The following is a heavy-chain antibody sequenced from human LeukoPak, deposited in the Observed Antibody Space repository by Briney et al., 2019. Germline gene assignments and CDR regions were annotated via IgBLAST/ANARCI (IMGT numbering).Heavy chain of an antibody. CDR1: GYTFTSYG. J-gene: IGHJ6*03. Sequence: ASVKVSCKASGYTFTSYGISWVRQAPGQGLEWMGWISAYNGNTNYAQKLQGRVTMTTDTSTSTAYMELRSLRSDDTAVYYCARDTWPNRFYYYYMDVWGKGTTVTISS. V-gene: IGHV1-18*01. D-gene: IGHD1-14*01. CDR3: ARDTWPNRFYYYYMDV. CDR2: ISAYNGNT.